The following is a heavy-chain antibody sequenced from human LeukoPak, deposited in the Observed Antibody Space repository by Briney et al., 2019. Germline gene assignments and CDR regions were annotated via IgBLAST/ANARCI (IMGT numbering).Heavy chain of an antibody. Sequence: SETLSLTCTVSGGSISISTYYWAWIRQPPGKGLEWIGTIYSGTNYYNPSLKSRLTMSVDTSRNHFSLNLKSVTAADTAVYYCARIHRLATRYYFDYWGQGTLVAVSA. CDR1: GGSISISTYY. J-gene: IGHJ4*02. CDR2: IYSGTN. D-gene: IGHD6-19*01. CDR3: ARIHRLATRYYFDY. V-gene: IGHV4-39*02.